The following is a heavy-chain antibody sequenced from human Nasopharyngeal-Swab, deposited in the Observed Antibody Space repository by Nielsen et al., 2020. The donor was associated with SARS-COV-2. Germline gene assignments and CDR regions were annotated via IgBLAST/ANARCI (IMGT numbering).Heavy chain of an antibody. D-gene: IGHD2-2*01. CDR3: ARDGLSGTSCYYCSNYYYYYMDV. CDR1: GFTFSSYS. V-gene: IGHV3-21*01. CDR2: ISSSSSYI. Sequence: GESLKISCAASGFTFSSYSMNWVRQAQGKGLEWVSSISSSSSYIYYADSVKGRFTISRDNAKNSLYLQMNSLRAEDTAVYYCARDGLSGTSCYYCSNYYYYYMDVWGKGTTVTVSS. J-gene: IGHJ6*03.